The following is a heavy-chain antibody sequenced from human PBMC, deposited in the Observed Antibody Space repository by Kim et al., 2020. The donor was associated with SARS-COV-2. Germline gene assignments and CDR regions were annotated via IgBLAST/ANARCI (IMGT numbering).Heavy chain of an antibody. CDR1: GGTFSSYA. CDR3: AREGYSYDNYYYGMDV. D-gene: IGHD5-18*01. CDR2: IIPIFGTA. V-gene: IGHV1-69*13. Sequence: SVKVSCKASGGTFSSYAISWVRQAPGQGLEWMGGIIPIFGTANYAQKFQGRVTITAGESTSTAYMELSSLRSEDTAVYYCAREGYSYDNYYYGMDVWGQGTTVTVSS. J-gene: IGHJ6*02.